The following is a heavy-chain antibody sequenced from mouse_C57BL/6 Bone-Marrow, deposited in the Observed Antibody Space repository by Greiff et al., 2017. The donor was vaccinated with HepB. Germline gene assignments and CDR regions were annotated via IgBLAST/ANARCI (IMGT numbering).Heavy chain of an antibody. V-gene: IGHV5-6*02. Sequence: DVMLVESGGDLVKPGGSLKLSCAASGFTFSSYGMSWVHQNPDKRLGWVASISSGGSYTYYPDSVKGRFTISRDNAKNTLYLQMSSMKSEDTAMYDCERRGVVAPYLDYWGQGTTLTVSS. CDR1: GFTFSSYG. J-gene: IGHJ2*01. D-gene: IGHD1-1*01. CDR3: ERRGVVAPYLDY. CDR2: ISSGGSYT.